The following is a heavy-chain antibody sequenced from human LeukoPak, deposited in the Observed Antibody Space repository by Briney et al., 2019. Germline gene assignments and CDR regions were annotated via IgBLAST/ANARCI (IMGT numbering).Heavy chain of an antibody. J-gene: IGHJ3*02. V-gene: IGHV4-59*01. CDR1: GGSISSYY. D-gene: IGHD4-11*01. CDR3: ARDRRESSKPNDAFDI. Sequence: PSETLSLTCSVSGGSISSYYWSWLRQPPGKGLEWIGYIYYTGATYYNPSLESRVTVSIDTSKRQLSMELRSVTDADTAVYFCARDRRESSKPNDAFDIWGQGTMVTVSA. CDR2: IYYTGAT.